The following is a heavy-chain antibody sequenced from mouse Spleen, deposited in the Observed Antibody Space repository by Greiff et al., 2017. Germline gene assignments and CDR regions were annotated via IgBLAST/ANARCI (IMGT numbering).Heavy chain of an antibody. CDR2: IYPSDSET. V-gene: IGHV1-61*01. D-gene: IGHD1-2*01. Sequence: QVQLKQPGAELVRPGSSVKLSCKASGYTFTSYWMDWVKQRPGQGLEWIGNIYPSDSETHYNQKFKDKATLTVDKSSSTAYMQLSSLTSEDSAVYYCARGYYGYYFDYWGQGTTLTVSS. J-gene: IGHJ2*01. CDR3: ARGYYGYYFDY. CDR1: GYTFTSYW.